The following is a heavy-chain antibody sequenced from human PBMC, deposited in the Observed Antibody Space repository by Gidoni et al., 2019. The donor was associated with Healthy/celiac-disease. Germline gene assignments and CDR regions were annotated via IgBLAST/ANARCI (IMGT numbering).Heavy chain of an antibody. CDR1: GYSFTSYW. Sequence: EVQLVQSGAQVKKPGESLKISCKGSGYSFTSYWNGWVLPMPGKGMEWMWLIYPGDSDIRYSPSFQGQVTISADKSISTAYLQWSSLKASDTAMYYCARHDSSGYAYDYWGQGTLVTVSS. CDR3: ARHDSSGYAYDY. CDR2: IYPGDSDI. J-gene: IGHJ4*02. D-gene: IGHD3-22*01. V-gene: IGHV5-51*01.